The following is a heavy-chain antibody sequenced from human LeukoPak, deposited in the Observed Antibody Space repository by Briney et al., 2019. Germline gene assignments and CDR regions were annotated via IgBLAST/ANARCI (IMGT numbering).Heavy chain of an antibody. CDR2: INPSGGST. Sequence: GASVKVSCKASGDTFSNYAITWVRQAPGQGLEWMGIINPSGGSTSYAQKFQGRVTMTRDTSTSTVYMELSSLRSEDTAVYYCARDRDYDFWSGYQQIDYWGQGTLVTVSS. CDR3: ARDRDYDFWSGYQQIDY. D-gene: IGHD3-3*01. CDR1: GDTFSNYA. V-gene: IGHV1-46*01. J-gene: IGHJ4*02.